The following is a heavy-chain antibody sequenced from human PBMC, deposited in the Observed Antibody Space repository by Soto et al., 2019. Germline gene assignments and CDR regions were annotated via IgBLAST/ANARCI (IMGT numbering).Heavy chain of an antibody. J-gene: IGHJ6*02. D-gene: IGHD3-22*01. CDR1: GGTFSSYS. CDR3: ARVGYDSTYGFYYYGLDV. Sequence: QVHLVQSGAEVKKPGSSVRVSCKTSGGTFSSYSFTWVRQAPGQGLEWMGEIIPILNTANFAQKFQSRVTITADEPTSTVYMDLSSLSPDDTAVYYCARVGYDSTYGFYYYGLDVWGQGTTVTVSS. V-gene: IGHV1-69*01. CDR2: IIPILNTA.